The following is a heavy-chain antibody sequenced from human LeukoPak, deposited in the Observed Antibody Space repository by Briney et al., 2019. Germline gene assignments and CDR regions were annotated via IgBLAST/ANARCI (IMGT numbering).Heavy chain of an antibody. Sequence: SETLSLTCTVSGGSISSYYWSWIRQPPGKGLEWIGHIYYSGSTNYNPSLKSRVTISVDTSKNPFSLKLSSVTAADTAVYYCARDNWNYGSSMDVWGQGTTVTVSS. CDR2: IYYSGST. D-gene: IGHD1-7*01. V-gene: IGHV4-59*01. J-gene: IGHJ6*02. CDR3: ARDNWNYGSSMDV. CDR1: GGSISSYY.